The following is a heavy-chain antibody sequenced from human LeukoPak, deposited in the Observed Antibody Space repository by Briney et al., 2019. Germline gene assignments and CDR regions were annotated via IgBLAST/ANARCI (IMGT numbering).Heavy chain of an antibody. Sequence: GRSLRLSCAASEFTFSSYGMHWVRQAPGKGLEWVAVISYHGSDTFYADSVKGRFTISRDNSKNTLYLQMNSLRVEDTAVYYCAKDLAGLQWLAPCFDYWGQGTLVTVSS. CDR3: AKDLAGLQWLAPCFDY. CDR2: ISYHGSDT. V-gene: IGHV3-30*18. D-gene: IGHD6-19*01. J-gene: IGHJ4*02. CDR1: EFTFSSYG.